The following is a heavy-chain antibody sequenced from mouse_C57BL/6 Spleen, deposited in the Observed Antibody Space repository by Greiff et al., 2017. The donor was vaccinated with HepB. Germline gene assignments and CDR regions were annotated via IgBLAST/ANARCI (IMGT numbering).Heavy chain of an antibody. CDR3: TRSLTTVVATYWYFDV. J-gene: IGHJ1*03. V-gene: IGHV5-9-1*02. Sequence: EVQLVESGEGLVKPGGSLKLSCAASGFTFSSYAMSWVRQTPEKRLEWVAYISSGGDYIYYADTVKGRFTISRDNARNTLYLQMSSLKSEDTAMYYCTRSLTTVVATYWYFDVWGTGTTVTVSS. CDR2: ISSGGDYI. CDR1: GFTFSSYA. D-gene: IGHD1-1*01.